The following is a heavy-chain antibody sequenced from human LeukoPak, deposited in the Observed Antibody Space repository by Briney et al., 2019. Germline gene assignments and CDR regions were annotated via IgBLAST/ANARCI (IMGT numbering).Heavy chain of an antibody. J-gene: IGHJ6*04. V-gene: IGHV3-48*03. CDR3: AELGITMIGGV. CDR2: ISSSGSTI. Sequence: PGGSLRLSCAASGFTFSSYEMNWVRQAPGKGLEWVSYISSSGSTIYYADSVKGRFTISRDNAKTSLYLQINSLRAEDTAVYYCAELGITMIGGVWGKGTTVTISS. D-gene: IGHD3-10*02. CDR1: GFTFSSYE.